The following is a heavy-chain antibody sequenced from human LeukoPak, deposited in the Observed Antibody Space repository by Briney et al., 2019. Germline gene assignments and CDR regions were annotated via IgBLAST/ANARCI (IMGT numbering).Heavy chain of an antibody. CDR1: DGTFSSYA. D-gene: IGHD2-8*01. J-gene: IGHJ4*02. V-gene: IGHV1-69*05. CDR3: ARGPYDVLMVYAFDY. CDR2: IIPIFGTA. Sequence: SVKVSCKASDGTFSSYAISWVRQAPGQGLEWMGGIIPIFGTANYAQKFQGRVTITTDESTSTAYMELSSLRSEDTAVYYCARGPYDVLMVYAFDYWGQGTLVTVSS.